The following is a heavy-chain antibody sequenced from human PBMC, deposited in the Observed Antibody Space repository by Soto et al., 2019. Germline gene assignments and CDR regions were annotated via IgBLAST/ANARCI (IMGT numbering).Heavy chain of an antibody. CDR3: ARDWDSSGLFDP. CDR2: ISYSGST. Sequence: SETLSLTCSVSGAPITTYYWSWIRQPPGKGLEWIGSISYSGSTKYNPSLESRVMISLDTSKNQFSLRLTSVTAADTALYYCARDWDSSGLFDPWGQGALVTVSS. J-gene: IGHJ5*02. D-gene: IGHD3-10*01. CDR1: GAPITTYY. V-gene: IGHV4-59*01.